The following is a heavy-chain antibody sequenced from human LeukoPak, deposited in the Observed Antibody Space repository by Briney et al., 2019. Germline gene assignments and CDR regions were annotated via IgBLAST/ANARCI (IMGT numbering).Heavy chain of an antibody. Sequence: GGSLRLSCAASGFTFSSYGMHWVRQAPGKGLEWVAFIRYDGSNKYYADSVKGRFTISRDNSKNTLYLQMNSLRAEDTAVYYCAKDRSGSYYLFDYWGQGTLVTVSS. J-gene: IGHJ4*02. D-gene: IGHD3-10*01. V-gene: IGHV3-30*02. CDR2: IRYDGSNK. CDR3: AKDRSGSYYLFDY. CDR1: GFTFSSYG.